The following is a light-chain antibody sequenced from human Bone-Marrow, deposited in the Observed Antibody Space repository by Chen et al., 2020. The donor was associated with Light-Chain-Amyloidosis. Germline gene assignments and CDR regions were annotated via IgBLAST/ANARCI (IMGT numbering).Light chain of an antibody. CDR2: DDR. CDR3: QVWDRSSDRPV. J-gene: IGLJ3*02. CDR1: NIGSTS. V-gene: IGLV3-21*02. Sequence: SYVLTQPSSVSVAPGQTATIACGGNNIGSTSVHWYQQTPGQAPLLVVYDDRDRPSGMPERLSGSNSGNTATLPISRVEAGDEAYYYCQVWDRSSDRPVFGGGTKLTVL.